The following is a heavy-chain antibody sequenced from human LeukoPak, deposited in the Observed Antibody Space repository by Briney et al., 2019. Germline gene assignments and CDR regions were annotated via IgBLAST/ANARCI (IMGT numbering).Heavy chain of an antibody. CDR2: IHYSGNT. D-gene: IGHD3-10*01. CDR1: GGSISQCY. CDR3: AGDTYGLDY. J-gene: IGHJ4*02. Sequence: SETLSLTCTVSGGSISQCYWNWIRQSPGKGLEWIGNIHYSGNTNYNPSLKSRVTISVETSKNQFSLKLSSVTAADTAVYYCAGDTYGLDYWGQGTLVTVSS. V-gene: IGHV4-59*01.